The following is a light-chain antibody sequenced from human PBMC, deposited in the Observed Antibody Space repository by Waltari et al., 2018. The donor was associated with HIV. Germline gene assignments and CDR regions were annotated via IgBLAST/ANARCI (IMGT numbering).Light chain of an antibody. J-gene: IGLJ3*02. CDR2: DVS. CDR3: SSYTSGSTLVV. V-gene: IGLV2-14*03. Sequence: QSALTQPASVSGSPGQSITISCTGSTNDVGGYDYVSWYQQHPGKAPKVMIYDVSYRPSGVSNRFSGSKSGNTASLTISGLQADDEADYYCSSYTSGSTLVVFGGGTKLTVL. CDR1: TNDVGGYDY.